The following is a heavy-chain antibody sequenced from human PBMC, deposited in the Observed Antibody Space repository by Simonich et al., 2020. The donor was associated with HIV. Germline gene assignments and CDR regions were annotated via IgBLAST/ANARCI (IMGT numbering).Heavy chain of an antibody. V-gene: IGHV4-34*01. J-gene: IGHJ4*02. CDR3: ARGRRWAYY. Sequence: QVQLQESGPGLVKPSETLSLTCAVYGGSFSGYYWSWIRQPPGKGLEWIGEINHSGSTNYNPSLKSRVTISVDTAKNQFSLKLSSVTAADTAVYYCARGRRWAYYWGQGTLVTVSS. CDR1: GGSFSGYY. CDR2: INHSGST. D-gene: IGHD6-13*01.